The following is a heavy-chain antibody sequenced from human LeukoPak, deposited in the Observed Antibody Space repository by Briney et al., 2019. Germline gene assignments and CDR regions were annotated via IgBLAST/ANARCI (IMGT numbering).Heavy chain of an antibody. J-gene: IGHJ4*02. D-gene: IGHD6-6*01. CDR1: GFTFDDYA. CDR2: ISWSSGSI. CDR3: AKDSSSSSFDY. V-gene: IGHV3-9*01. Sequence: PGRSLRLSCAASGFTFDDYAMHWVRQAPGKGLEWVSGISWSSGSIGYADSVKGRFTISRDNAKNSLYLQMNSLRAEDTALYYCAKDSSSSSFDYWGQGTLVTVSS.